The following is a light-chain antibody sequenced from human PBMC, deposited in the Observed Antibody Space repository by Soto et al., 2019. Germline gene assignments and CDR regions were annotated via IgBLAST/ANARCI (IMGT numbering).Light chain of an antibody. J-gene: IGKJ5*01. V-gene: IGKV1-8*01. CDR3: QQYYSYPPSIS. CDR2: AAS. Sequence: AIRMTQSPSSLSASTGDRVTITCRASKGISSYLAWYQQKPGKAPKLLIYAASTLQSGVPSRFSGSGSGTDFTNTIICLYAEDFTQYYCQQYYSYPPSISFGQGTRLQIK. CDR1: KGISSY.